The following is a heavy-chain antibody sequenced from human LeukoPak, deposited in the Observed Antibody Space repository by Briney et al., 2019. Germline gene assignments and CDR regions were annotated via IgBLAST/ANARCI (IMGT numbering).Heavy chain of an antibody. CDR3: ARGHGYSGYDRPPYYYYYYMDV. CDR2: INHSGST. J-gene: IGHJ6*03. Sequence: SETLSLTCAVCGGSFSGYYWSWIRQPPGKGLEWIGEINHSGSTNYNPSLKSRVTISVDTSKNQFSLKLRSVTAADTAVYYCARGHGYSGYDRPPYYYYYYMDVWGKGTTVTVSS. CDR1: GGSFSGYY. V-gene: IGHV4-34*01. D-gene: IGHD5-12*01.